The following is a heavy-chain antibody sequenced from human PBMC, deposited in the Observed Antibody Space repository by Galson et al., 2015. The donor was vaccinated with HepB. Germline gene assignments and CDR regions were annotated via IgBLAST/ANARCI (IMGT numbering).Heavy chain of an antibody. CDR3: ARESLGYCSSTSCYPFDP. CDR2: IYSGGST. Sequence: SLRLSCAASGFTVSSNYMSWVRQAPGKGLEWVSVIYSGGSTYYADSVKGRFTISRDNSKNTLYLQMNSLRAEDTAVYYCARESLGYCSSTSCYPFDPWGQGTLVTVSS. J-gene: IGHJ5*02. D-gene: IGHD2-2*01. V-gene: IGHV3-53*01. CDR1: GFTVSSNY.